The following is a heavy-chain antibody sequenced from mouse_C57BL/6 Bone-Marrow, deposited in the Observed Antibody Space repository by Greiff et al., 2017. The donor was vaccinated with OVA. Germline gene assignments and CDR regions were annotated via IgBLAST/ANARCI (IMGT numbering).Heavy chain of an antibody. J-gene: IGHJ4*01. Sequence: QVQLQQSGPELVKPGASVKISCKASGYAFSSSWMNWVKQRPGKGLEWIGRIYPGDGDTNYNGKFKGKATLTADKSSSTAYMQLSSLTSEDSAVYFCARWGYHIYYAMDYWGQGTSVTVSS. CDR2: IYPGDGDT. V-gene: IGHV1-82*01. CDR3: ARWGYHIYYAMDY. D-gene: IGHD2-14*01. CDR1: GYAFSSSW.